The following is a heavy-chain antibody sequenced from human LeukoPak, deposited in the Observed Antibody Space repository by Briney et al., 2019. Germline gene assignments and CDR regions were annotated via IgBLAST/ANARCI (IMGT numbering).Heavy chain of an antibody. D-gene: IGHD3-22*01. CDR1: GLAFSAYW. J-gene: IGHJ3*02. Sequence: GGSLRFSCAASGLAFSAYWMSWVRQAPGMGLEWVANINQGGNQDAYVASVRGRFTVSRDNAKNSLYLQMNSLRAEDTAVYYCARDPYDGGGYGAFDIWGRGTMVTVSS. CDR2: INQGGNQD. CDR3: ARDPYDGGGYGAFDI. V-gene: IGHV3-7*01.